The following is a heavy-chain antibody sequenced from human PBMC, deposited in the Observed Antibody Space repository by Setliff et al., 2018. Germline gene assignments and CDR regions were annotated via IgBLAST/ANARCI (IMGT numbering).Heavy chain of an antibody. CDR3: AISTLSICSGGSCPNAFDV. D-gene: IGHD2-15*01. Sequence: GASVKVFCKASAHIFKSYGISWVRQAPGQGLEWVGWISSYNDVTSYAQRFQGRVTLTTDTSTSAAYMELRTLRSDDTAVYYCAISTLSICSGGSCPNAFDVWGQGTMGTVS. CDR1: AHIFKSYG. V-gene: IGHV1-18*01. J-gene: IGHJ3*01. CDR2: ISSYNDVT.